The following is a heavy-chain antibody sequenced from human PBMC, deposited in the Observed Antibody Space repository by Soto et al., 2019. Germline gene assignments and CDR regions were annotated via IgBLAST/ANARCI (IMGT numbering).Heavy chain of an antibody. D-gene: IGHD3-10*01. CDR3: AKDHPGSGTFYHTLRGLDV. V-gene: IGHV3-30*18. CDR1: GFTFSSYA. Sequence: QVQLVESGGGVIQPGRSLRLSCAASGFTFSSYALHWVRQAPGKGLEWVAVISYDGSDKYYADSVKGRFTISRDNCKNTLYLQMNSLRAEDTALYYCAKDHPGSGTFYHTLRGLDVWGQGTTVTVSS. CDR2: ISYDGSDK. J-gene: IGHJ6*02.